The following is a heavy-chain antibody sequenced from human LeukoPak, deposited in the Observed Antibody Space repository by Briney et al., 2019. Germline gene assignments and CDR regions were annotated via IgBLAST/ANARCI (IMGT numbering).Heavy chain of an antibody. CDR2: INSNSGGT. D-gene: IGHD2-2*01. CDR3: AREYYASNPYYYYGMDV. V-gene: IGHV1-2*04. Sequence: ASVKVSCKASGYTFTGYYMHWVRQAPGQGLEWMGWINSNSGGTNYAQKFQGWVTMTRDTSISTAYMELSRLRSDDTAVYYCAREYYASNPYYYYGMDVWGQGTTVTVSS. J-gene: IGHJ6*02. CDR1: GYTFTGYY.